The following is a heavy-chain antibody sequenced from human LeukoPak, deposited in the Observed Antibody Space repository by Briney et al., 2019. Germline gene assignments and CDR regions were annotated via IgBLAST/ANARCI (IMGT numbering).Heavy chain of an antibody. D-gene: IGHD4-17*01. Sequence: SQTLSLTCTVSGGSISSGDYYWSWIRQPPGKGVEWIGYIYYSGSTYYNPSLKSRVTISVDTSKNQFSLKLSSVTAADTAVYYCARGVAYGDYDYWGQGTLVTVSS. V-gene: IGHV4-30-4*08. CDR2: IYYSGST. CDR1: GGSISSGDYY. CDR3: ARGVAYGDYDY. J-gene: IGHJ4*02.